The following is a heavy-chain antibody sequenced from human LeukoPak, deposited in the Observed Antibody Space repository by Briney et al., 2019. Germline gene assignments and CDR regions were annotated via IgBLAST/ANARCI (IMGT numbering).Heavy chain of an antibody. D-gene: IGHD4-17*01. CDR3: AREEGYGDYGDY. CDR2: ISSSSSYI. J-gene: IGHJ4*02. CDR1: GLTFSSYS. Sequence: GGSLRLSCAASGLTFSSYSMNWVRQAPGKGLEWVSSISSSSSYIYYADSVKGRFTISRDNAKNSLYLQMNSLRAEDTTVYYCAREEGYGDYGDYWGQGTLVTVSS. V-gene: IGHV3-21*01.